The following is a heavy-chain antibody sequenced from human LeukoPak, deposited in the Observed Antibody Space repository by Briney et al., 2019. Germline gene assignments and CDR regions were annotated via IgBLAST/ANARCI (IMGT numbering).Heavy chain of an antibody. J-gene: IGHJ4*02. CDR2: MNPNSGNT. CDR3: ARPAMRVRGVPRPLYYFDY. V-gene: IGHV1-8*01. D-gene: IGHD3-10*01. CDR1: GYTFTSYD. Sequence: ASVKVSCKASGYTFTSYDINWVRQATGQGLEWMGWMNPNSGNTGYAQKFQGRVTMTRNTSISTAYMELSSLRSEDTAVYYCARPAMRVRGVPRPLYYFDYWGQGTLVTVSS.